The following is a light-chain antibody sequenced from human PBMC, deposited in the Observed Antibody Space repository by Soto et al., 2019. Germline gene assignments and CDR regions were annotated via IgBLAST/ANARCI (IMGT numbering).Light chain of an antibody. V-gene: IGKV3-20*01. J-gene: IGKJ4*01. CDR1: QSVSSSY. CDR3: QQYGRSVT. Sequence: EIVLTQSPGTQSLSPGERATLSCRASQSVSSSYLAWYQQKPGQAPRLLIYGASSRATGIPDRFSGSGSRTDFTLTISRLEPEDFAVYYCQQYGRSVTFGGGTKVDIK. CDR2: GAS.